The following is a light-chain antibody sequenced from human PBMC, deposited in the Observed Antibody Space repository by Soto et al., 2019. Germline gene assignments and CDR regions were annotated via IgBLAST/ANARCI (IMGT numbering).Light chain of an antibody. CDR3: SSYTTSNTRQIV. CDR2: DVS. J-gene: IGLJ1*01. CDR1: SSDVGGYNY. Sequence: QSALTQPASVSGSPGQSINISCTGTSSDVGGYNYVSWYQHHPGKAPKLIIYDVSNRPSGVSNPFSGSKSGNTASLTISGLQPEDEADYYCSSYTTSNTRQIVFGTGTKPTVL. V-gene: IGLV2-14*03.